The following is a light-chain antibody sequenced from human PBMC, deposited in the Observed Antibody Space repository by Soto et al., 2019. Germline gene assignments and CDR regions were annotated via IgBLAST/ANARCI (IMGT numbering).Light chain of an antibody. V-gene: IGKV3-11*01. CDR2: DAS. CDR3: QQRSDGPSWT. J-gene: IGKJ1*01. CDR1: KSISSW. Sequence: TQSPSTLSASVGDRVTITCRASKSISSWLAWYQQKPGQAPRLLIFDASNRAYGIPARFSGSGSGTDFTLTISSLEPEDFSVYYCQQRSDGPSWTFGQGTKVQIK.